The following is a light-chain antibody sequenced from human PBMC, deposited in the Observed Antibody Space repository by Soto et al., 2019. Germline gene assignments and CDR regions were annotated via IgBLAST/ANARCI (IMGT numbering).Light chain of an antibody. CDR1: SSDVGGYDY. CDR3: SSYAGSNIYVV. Sequence: QSVLTQPPSASGSPGQSVTISCTGTSSDVGGYDYVSWYQQHPGKAPKLMIYEVSKRPSGVPDRFSGSKSGNTASLTVSGLQAEDEADYYFSSYAGSNIYVVFGGGTKVTVL. CDR2: EVS. J-gene: IGLJ2*01. V-gene: IGLV2-8*01.